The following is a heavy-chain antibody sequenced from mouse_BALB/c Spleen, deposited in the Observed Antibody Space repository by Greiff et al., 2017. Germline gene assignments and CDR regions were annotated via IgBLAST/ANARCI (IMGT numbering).Heavy chain of an antibody. D-gene: IGHD1-1*01. CDR1: GFTFSSYA. CDR3: ARRGTTVVATD. J-gene: IGHJ3*01. Sequence: VQLKESGGGLVKPGGSLKLSCAASGFTFSSYAMSWVRQSPEKRLEWVAEISSGGSYTYYPDTVTGRFTISRDNAKNTLYLEMSSLRSEDTAMYYCARRGTTVVATDWGQGTLVTVSA. V-gene: IGHV5-9-4*01. CDR2: ISSGGSYT.